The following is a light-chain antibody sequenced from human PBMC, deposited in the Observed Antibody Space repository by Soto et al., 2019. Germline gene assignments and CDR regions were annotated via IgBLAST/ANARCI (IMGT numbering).Light chain of an antibody. CDR2: EVS. Sequence: QSVLTQPASVSGSPGQSITISCTVGSYNFVSWYQQHPGKAPKFLIYEVSKRPSGVFYRFSGSKSGNTASLTISGLQAEDEADYYCCSDAGRSTYVFGTGTKVTVL. CDR3: CSDAGRSTYV. V-gene: IGLV2-23*02. CDR1: GSYNF. J-gene: IGLJ1*01.